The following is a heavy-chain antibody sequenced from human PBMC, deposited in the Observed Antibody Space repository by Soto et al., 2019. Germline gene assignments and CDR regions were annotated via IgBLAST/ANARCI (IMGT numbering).Heavy chain of an antibody. D-gene: IGHD1-1*01. CDR3: LTWTSGAPDY. Sequence: LRLSCAASGFTFNNYAMSWVRQAPGKGFEWVSGISGTGGSTYYADSVKGRFTISRDNSKNTLYLQMSNLRAEDTALYYCLTWTSGAPDYWGRGTLVTVSS. V-gene: IGHV3-23*01. J-gene: IGHJ4*02. CDR1: GFTFNNYA. CDR2: ISGTGGST.